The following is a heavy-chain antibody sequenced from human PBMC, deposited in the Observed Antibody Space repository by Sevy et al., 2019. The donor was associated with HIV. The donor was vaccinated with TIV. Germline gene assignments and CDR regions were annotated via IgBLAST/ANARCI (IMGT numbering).Heavy chain of an antibody. CDR1: GFTFSKYS. Sequence: WGSLRLSCAASGFTFSKYSMSWVRQPPGKGLEWVSTLSFGCGEINYADSVKGRFTISRDNSKSSVYLQMNNLRPEDTAVYYCAREGCTKPHDYWGQGTLFTVSS. J-gene: IGHJ4*02. D-gene: IGHD2-8*01. CDR3: AREGCTKPHDY. CDR2: LSFGCGEI. V-gene: IGHV3-23*01.